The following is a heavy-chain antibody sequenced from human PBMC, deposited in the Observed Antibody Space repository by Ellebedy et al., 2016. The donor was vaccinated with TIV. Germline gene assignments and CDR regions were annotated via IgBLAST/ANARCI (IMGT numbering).Heavy chain of an antibody. V-gene: IGHV3-30*02. J-gene: IGHJ6*02. CDR1: GFTFSSYG. Sequence: GGSLRLXXAASGFTFSSYGMHWVRQAPGKGLEWVAVIWYDGSNKYYADSVKGRFTISRDNSKNTLYLQMNSLRAEDTAVYYYAKDLRSSWYRGDYYYGMDVWGQGTTVTVSS. D-gene: IGHD6-13*01. CDR2: IWYDGSNK. CDR3: AKDLRSSWYRGDYYYGMDV.